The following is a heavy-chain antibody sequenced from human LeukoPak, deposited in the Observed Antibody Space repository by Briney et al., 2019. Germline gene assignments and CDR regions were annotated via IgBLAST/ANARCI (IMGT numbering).Heavy chain of an antibody. CDR1: GGSISNYY. D-gene: IGHD5-18*01. Sequence: SETLSLTCTVSGGSISNYYWTWMRQPPGKRVDWIGYIYYRGSTNYNPSLKSRVTISVDTSKNQFSLKLSSVTAADTAVYYCARVQSGYSYGPFDYWGQGTLVTVSS. CDR3: ARVQSGYSYGPFDY. CDR2: IYYRGST. V-gene: IGHV4-59*01. J-gene: IGHJ4*02.